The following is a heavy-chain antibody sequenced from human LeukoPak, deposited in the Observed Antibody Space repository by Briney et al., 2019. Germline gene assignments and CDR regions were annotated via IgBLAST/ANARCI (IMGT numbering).Heavy chain of an antibody. CDR2: IYTSGST. CDR1: GGSISSGSYY. V-gene: IGHV4-61*02. CDR3: ARDRAYDYVWGSYRYIWFDP. D-gene: IGHD3-16*02. Sequence: SETLSLTCTVSGGSISSGSYYWSWIRQPAGKGLEWIGRIYTSGSTNYNPSPKSRVTISVDTSKNQFSPKLSSVTAADTAVYYCARDRAYDYVWGSYRYIWFDPWGQGTLVTVSS. J-gene: IGHJ5*02.